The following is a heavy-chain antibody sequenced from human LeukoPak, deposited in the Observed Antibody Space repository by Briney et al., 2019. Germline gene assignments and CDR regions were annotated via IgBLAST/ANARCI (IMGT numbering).Heavy chain of an antibody. V-gene: IGHV5-51*01. CDR1: GYSFTSYW. J-gene: IGHJ4*02. Sequence: GESLKISCKGSGYSFTSYWIGWVRQMPGKGLEWMGIIYPGDPDTRYSPSFQGQVTISADKSISTAYLQWSSLKASDTAMYYCARRTSGWFGELLGGGYFDYWGQGTLVTVSS. D-gene: IGHD3-10*01. CDR2: IYPGDPDT. CDR3: ARRTSGWFGELLGGGYFDY.